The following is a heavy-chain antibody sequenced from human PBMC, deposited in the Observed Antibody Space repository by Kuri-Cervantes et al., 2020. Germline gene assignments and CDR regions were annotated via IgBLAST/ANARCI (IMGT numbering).Heavy chain of an antibody. CDR2: INHRGST. CDR1: GGSISSSNW. J-gene: IGHJ4*02. Sequence: GSLRPSCADSGGSISSSNWWSWIRQSPGKGLEWIGEINHRGSTNYNPSLKSRVTISVDTSKNQFFLKLSSVTAADTAVYYCARGSVYGDYVRSTSLAYWGQGTLVTVSS. D-gene: IGHD4-17*01. V-gene: IGHV4-4*02. CDR3: ARGSVYGDYVRSTSLAY.